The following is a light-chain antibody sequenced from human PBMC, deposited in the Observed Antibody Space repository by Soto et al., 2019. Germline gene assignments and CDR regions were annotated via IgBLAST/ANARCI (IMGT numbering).Light chain of an antibody. CDR1: QSVKSNY. J-gene: IGKJ4*01. V-gene: IGKV3-20*01. CDR3: QQYGDSLS. Sequence: EIVLTQSPGTLSLSPGERATLSCRASQSVKSNYLAWYQQKPGQPPILLIHLTSTRATGIPDRFSGSGSGTDFTLTITRLDPDDFAVYYCQQYGDSLSFGGGTTVEIK. CDR2: LTS.